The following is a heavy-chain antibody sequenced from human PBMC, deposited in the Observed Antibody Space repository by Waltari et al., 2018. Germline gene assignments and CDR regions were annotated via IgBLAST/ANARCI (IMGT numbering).Heavy chain of an antibody. J-gene: IGHJ1*01. V-gene: IGHV3-7*01. D-gene: IGHD3-16*01. CDR3: AREPRLTPEYFQH. CDR2: IKQDGSEK. CDR1: GFTFSSYW. Sequence: EVQLVESGGGLVQPGGSLRLSCAASGFTFSSYWMSWVLQAPGKGLEWVANIKQDGSEKYYVDSVKGRFTISRDNAKNSLYLQMNSLRAEDTAVYYCAREPRLTPEYFQHWGQGTLVTVSS.